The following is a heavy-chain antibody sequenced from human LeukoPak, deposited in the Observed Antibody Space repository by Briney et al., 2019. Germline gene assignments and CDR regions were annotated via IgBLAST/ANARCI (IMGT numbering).Heavy chain of an antibody. J-gene: IGHJ5*02. CDR1: GGSISRSSSY. V-gene: IGHV4-39*01. D-gene: IGHD5/OR15-5a*01. Sequence: SETLSLTCTVSGGSISRSSSYWGWIRQPPGKGLEWIGSIYYSGNTYYNPSLMSRVNISVDMSKNQVSLKVSSVTAADTAVYYCARRRTVSTTGRFDPWGQGILVTVSS. CDR3: ARRRTVSTTGRFDP. CDR2: IYYSGNT.